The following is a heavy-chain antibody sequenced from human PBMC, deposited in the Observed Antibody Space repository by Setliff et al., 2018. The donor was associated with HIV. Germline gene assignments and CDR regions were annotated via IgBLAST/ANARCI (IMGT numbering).Heavy chain of an antibody. D-gene: IGHD2-21*02. CDR2: IHYSGST. J-gene: IGHJ4*02. CDR1: GGSISSYY. Sequence: SETLSLTCTVSGGSISSYYWSWIRQPPGKGLEWIGYIHYSGSTNSNPSLRSRATISVDTSKKQFSLKLTSVTAADPAVYYCARNVRRTYCGGDCYSHFDYWGQGTLVTVS. CDR3: ARNVRRTYCGGDCYSHFDY. V-gene: IGHV4-59*08.